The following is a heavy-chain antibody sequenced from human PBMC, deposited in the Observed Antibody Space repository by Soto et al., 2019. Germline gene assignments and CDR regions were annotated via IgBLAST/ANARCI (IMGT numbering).Heavy chain of an antibody. V-gene: IGHV1-18*04. CDR1: GYTLSSNG. CDR3: ASLHGYSSGWYDY. J-gene: IGHJ4*02. Sequence: QFPVVKSGAELKKPWASVQVSCKASGYTLSSNGVSWVRHAPGQCLEWMGWISTFNGNAHYAQKFQDRVTMTTDTPPNTGYMEMTSLSYDDTAVYHCASLHGYSSGWYDYWGQGTLVTVSS. CDR2: ISTFNGNA. D-gene: IGHD6-19*01.